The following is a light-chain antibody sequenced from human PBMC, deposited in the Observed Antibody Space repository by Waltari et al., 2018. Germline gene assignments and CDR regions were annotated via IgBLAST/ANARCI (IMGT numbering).Light chain of an antibody. Sequence: QSVVTQPPSASGTPGQRVTISCSGSSSNIGDNHFYWYQPVPGTAPKLLVHTNNERPSGVPVRFTCSKTGTSASLAIYGLRSEDEADYYCASWDDKLNAWVSGGGTRLTVL. CDR3: ASWDDKLNAWV. V-gene: IGLV1-47*01. J-gene: IGLJ3*02. CDR1: SSNIGDNH. CDR2: TNN.